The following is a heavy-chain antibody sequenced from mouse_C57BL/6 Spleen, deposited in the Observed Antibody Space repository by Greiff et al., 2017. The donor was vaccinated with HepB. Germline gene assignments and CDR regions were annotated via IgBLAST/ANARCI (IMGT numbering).Heavy chain of an antibody. V-gene: IGHV1-59*01. Sequence: QVQLQQPGAELVRPGTSVKLSCKASGYTFTSYWMHWVKQRPGQGLEWIGVIDPSDSYTNYNQKFKGKATLTVDTSSSTAYMQLSSLTSEDSAVYYCARTAQATDTWFAYWGQGTLVTVSA. J-gene: IGHJ3*01. CDR1: GYTFTSYW. CDR2: IDPSDSYT. D-gene: IGHD3-2*02. CDR3: ARTAQATDTWFAY.